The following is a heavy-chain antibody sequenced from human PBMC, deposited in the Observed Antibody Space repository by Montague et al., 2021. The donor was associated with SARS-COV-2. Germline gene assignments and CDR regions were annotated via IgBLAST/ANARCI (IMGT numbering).Heavy chain of an antibody. J-gene: IGHJ3*02. Sequence: SETLSLTCTVSGGSISSSSYYWGWLRQPPGKGLEWIGSNYYSGSNYYNPSIKSRVTTSVDTSKNPFSLKLSSVTAADTAVYDSASPTYYYDSSGSDAFDIWGQGTMVTVSS. CDR3: ASPTYYYDSSGSDAFDI. V-gene: IGHV4-39*01. D-gene: IGHD3-22*01. CDR2: NYYSGSN. CDR1: GGSISSSSYY.